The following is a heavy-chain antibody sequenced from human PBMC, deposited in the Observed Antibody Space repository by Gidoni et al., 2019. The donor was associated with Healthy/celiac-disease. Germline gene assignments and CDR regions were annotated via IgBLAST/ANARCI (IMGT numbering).Heavy chain of an antibody. CDR1: GFTCSDYD. D-gene: IGHD2-21*01. J-gene: IGHJ4*02. V-gene: IGHV3-11*04. CDR2: ISSSGSTI. CDR3: ARVVRWLWVYFDY. Sequence: GVSLRLSCAASGFTCSDYDMSWIRQAPGKGLEWVSYISSSGSTIDYADSVKGRFTISRDNAKNSLYMQMNSLRAEDTAVYYCARVVRWLWVYFDYWGQGTLVTVSS.